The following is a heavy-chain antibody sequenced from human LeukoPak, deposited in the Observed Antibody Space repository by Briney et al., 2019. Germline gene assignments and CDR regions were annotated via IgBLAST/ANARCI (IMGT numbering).Heavy chain of an antibody. CDR2: IYSGGST. CDR3: ARGWSEYSSSFDY. Sequence: PGGSLRLSCAASGFTVSSNYMSWVRQAPGKGLEWVSVIYSGGSTYYADSVKGRFTISRDNAKNSLYLQMNSLRAEDTAVYCCARGWSEYSSSFDYWGQGTLVTVSS. CDR1: GFTVSSNY. V-gene: IGHV3-53*01. J-gene: IGHJ4*02. D-gene: IGHD6-6*01.